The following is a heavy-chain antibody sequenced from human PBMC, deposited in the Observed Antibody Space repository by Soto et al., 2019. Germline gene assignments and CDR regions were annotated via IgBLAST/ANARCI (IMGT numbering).Heavy chain of an antibody. CDR3: ARYLVAPRIAAAGDDAFDI. D-gene: IGHD6-13*01. J-gene: IGHJ3*02. CDR1: GGSISSSSYY. Sequence: QLQLQESGPGLVKPSETLSLTCTVSGGSISSSSYYWGWIRQPPGKGLEWIGSIYYSGSTYYNPSLKSRVTISVDTSKNQFSLKLSSVTAADTAVYYCARYLVAPRIAAAGDDAFDIWGQGTMVTVSS. CDR2: IYYSGST. V-gene: IGHV4-39*01.